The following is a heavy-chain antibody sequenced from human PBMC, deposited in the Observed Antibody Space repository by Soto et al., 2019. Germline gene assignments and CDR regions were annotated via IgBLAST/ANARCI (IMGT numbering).Heavy chain of an antibody. J-gene: IGHJ6*02. Sequence: GGSPRLSCAASGFSFSSYAMTWVRQAPGKGLEWVSTISGSGGSTHYADSVKGRLTISRDNSKNTLYLQMSSLGVDDTAVYYCAKGSGQQLDYSSGMDVWRQGTTVTVSS. D-gene: IGHD6-13*01. CDR1: GFSFSSYA. V-gene: IGHV3-23*01. CDR3: AKGSGQQLDYSSGMDV. CDR2: ISGSGGST.